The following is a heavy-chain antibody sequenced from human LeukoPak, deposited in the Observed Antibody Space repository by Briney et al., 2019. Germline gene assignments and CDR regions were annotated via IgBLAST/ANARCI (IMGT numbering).Heavy chain of an antibody. J-gene: IGHJ4*02. D-gene: IGHD1-20*01. Sequence: PGGSLRLSCAASGFIFSDYYMTWMRQAPGQGLEWISYISSSGNSMHYADSVKGRFTISRDNTKNSLYLQLNSLRAEDTAVYYCARGNWYSFDYWGQGALVTVSS. V-gene: IGHV3-11*01. CDR2: ISSSGNSM. CDR3: ARGNWYSFDY. CDR1: GFIFSDYY.